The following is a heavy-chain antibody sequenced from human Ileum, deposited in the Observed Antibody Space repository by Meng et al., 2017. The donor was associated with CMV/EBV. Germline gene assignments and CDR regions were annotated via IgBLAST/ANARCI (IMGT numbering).Heavy chain of an antibody. CDR3: AKDRRVTIFGVLYGMDV. D-gene: IGHD3-3*01. J-gene: IGHJ6*02. CDR2: FSGSGGST. V-gene: IGHV3-23*01. CDR1: GFTFSCYA. Sequence: GESLKISCASSGFTFSCYAMSWVRPAPVEGLEWVSAFSGSGGSTYYADSVKGRFTISRDNSKNTLYLQMNSLRAEDTAVYYCAKDRRVTIFGVLYGMDVWGQGTMVTVSS.